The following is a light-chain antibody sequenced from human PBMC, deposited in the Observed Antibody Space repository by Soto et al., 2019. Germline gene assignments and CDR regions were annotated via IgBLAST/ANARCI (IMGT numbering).Light chain of an antibody. Sequence: DIQMTQSPSSLSASVVDKVTITCRASQIISSSLNWYQQKPGKAPKLLIYDASNLESGVPSRFSGSGSGTEFTLTISSLQPDDFATYYCQQYNSYSGTFGQGTKVDIK. J-gene: IGKJ1*01. CDR2: DAS. V-gene: IGKV1-5*01. CDR3: QQYNSYSGT. CDR1: QIISSS.